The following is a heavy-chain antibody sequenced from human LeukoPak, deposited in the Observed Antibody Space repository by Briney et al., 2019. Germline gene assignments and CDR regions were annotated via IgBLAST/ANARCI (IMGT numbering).Heavy chain of an antibody. V-gene: IGHV4-61*01. D-gene: IGHD3-3*01. J-gene: IGHJ4*02. CDR2: IYYSGST. CDR3: ARAPYYDFWSGYGFFDY. CDR1: GDSVSSGSSY. Sequence: PSETLSLTCTVSGDSVSSGSSYWSWIRQPPGKGLEWIGYIYYSGSTNYNPSLKSRVTMSVDTSKNQFSLKLSSVTAADTAVYYCARAPYYDFWSGYGFFDYWGQGTLVTVSS.